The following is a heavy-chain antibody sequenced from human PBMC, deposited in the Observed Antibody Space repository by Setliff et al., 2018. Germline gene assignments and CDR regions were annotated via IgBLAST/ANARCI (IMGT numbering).Heavy chain of an antibody. CDR3: ARVIPDYYYYYGMDV. J-gene: IGHJ6*02. Sequence: GESLKISCKGSGYSFTSYWIGWVRQTPGKGLEWMGIIYPGDSDTRYSPSFQGQVTISADKSISTAYLQWSSLKASDTAMYYCARVIPDYYYYYGMDVWGQGTTVTVSS. V-gene: IGHV5-51*01. CDR2: IYPGDSDT. CDR1: GYSFTSYW. D-gene: IGHD3-16*02.